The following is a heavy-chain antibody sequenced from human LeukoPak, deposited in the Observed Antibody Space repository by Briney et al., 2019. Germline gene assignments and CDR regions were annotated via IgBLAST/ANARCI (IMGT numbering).Heavy chain of an antibody. CDR1: GYSFTSYY. CDR3: ARGGHSNPLHY. V-gene: IGHV1-46*01. J-gene: IGHJ4*02. Sequence: ASVKVSCKASGYSFTSYYMHWVRQAPGQGLEWMGIINPSGGSTNYAQKFQDRVTMTRDTSTSTVYMELSSLRSEDTAVYYCARGGHSNPLHYWGQGNLVTVSS. CDR2: INPSGGST.